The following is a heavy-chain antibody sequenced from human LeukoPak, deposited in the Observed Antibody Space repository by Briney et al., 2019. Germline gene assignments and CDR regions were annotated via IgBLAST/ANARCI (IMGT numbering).Heavy chain of an antibody. CDR1: GFTFSSYW. CDR2: IKQDGSEK. Sequence: GGSLRLSCAASGFTFSSYWMSWVRQAPGKGLEWVANIKQDGSEKYYVDSVKGRFTISRDNAKNSLYLQMNSLRAEDTAVYYCARLRTGTTSWWFDPWGQGTLVTVSS. V-gene: IGHV3-7*01. CDR3: ARLRTGTTSWWFDP. J-gene: IGHJ5*02. D-gene: IGHD1-7*01.